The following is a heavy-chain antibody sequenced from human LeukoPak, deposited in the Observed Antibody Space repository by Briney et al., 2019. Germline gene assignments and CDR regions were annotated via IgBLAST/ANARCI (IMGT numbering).Heavy chain of an antibody. CDR3: ASWGAGGNS. V-gene: IGHV3-7*01. J-gene: IGHJ4*02. CDR1: GFTLSTYW. D-gene: IGHD3-16*01. CDR2: INPDGSGK. Sequence: GGSLRLSCEASGFTLSTYWMNWVRQVPGKGLDWVANINPDGSGKRYVDPVKGRFTIARDNADNSLSLQVNSLRAEDTAVYYCASWGAGGNSWGQGTLVTVSS.